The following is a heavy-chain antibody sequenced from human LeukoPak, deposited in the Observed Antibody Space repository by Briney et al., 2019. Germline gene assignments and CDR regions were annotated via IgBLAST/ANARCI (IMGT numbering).Heavy chain of an antibody. Sequence: GESLKISCKGSGYSFTKYWIGWVRQMPGKGLEWMGIIYPGDSETRYSPSFQGQVTNSADKSISTAYLQWSSLKASDTAIYYCARLSEVATGTGYSDFWGQGTLVTVSS. CDR1: GYSFTKYW. CDR2: IYPGDSET. V-gene: IGHV5-51*01. J-gene: IGHJ4*02. D-gene: IGHD6-25*01. CDR3: ARLSEVATGTGYSDF.